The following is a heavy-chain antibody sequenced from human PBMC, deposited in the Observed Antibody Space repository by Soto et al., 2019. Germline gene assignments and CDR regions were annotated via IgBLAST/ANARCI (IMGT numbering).Heavy chain of an antibody. D-gene: IGHD1-26*01. CDR3: AREPTTMGAVDY. Sequence: SETLSLTCTVSGGSISSGGYYWSWIRQHPGKGLEWIGYIYYSGSTYYNPSLKSRVTISVDTSKNQFSLKLSSVTAADTAVYYCAREPTTMGAVDYWGQGTLVTVS. CDR1: GGSISSGGYY. J-gene: IGHJ4*02. CDR2: IYYSGST. V-gene: IGHV4-31*03.